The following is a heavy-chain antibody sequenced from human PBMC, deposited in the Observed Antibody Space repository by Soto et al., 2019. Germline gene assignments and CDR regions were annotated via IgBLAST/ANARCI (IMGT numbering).Heavy chain of an antibody. CDR2: IYHSGST. J-gene: IGHJ4*02. CDR1: SGSISSSNW. CDR3: GGGGGSGSFRGGGFDY. D-gene: IGHD3-10*01. Sequence: QVQLQESGPGLVKPSGTLSLTCAVSSGSISSSNWWSWVRQPPGKGLEWIGEIYHSGSTNYNPSPKSRVTISGDKSKNQFSRRRGSVPAADTAVYYGGGGGGSGSFRGGGFDYWGQGTLVTVSS. V-gene: IGHV4-4*02.